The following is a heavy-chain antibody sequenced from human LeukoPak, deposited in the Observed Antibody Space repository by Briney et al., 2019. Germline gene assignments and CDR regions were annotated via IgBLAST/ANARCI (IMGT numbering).Heavy chain of an antibody. CDR3: ARHGHSSSLWFGYNWFDP. CDR1: GYSFTSYW. J-gene: IGHJ5*02. Sequence: GESLKTSCKGSGYSFTSYWIGWVRQMPGKGLEWMGIIYPGDSDTRYSPSFQGQVTISADKSISTAYLQWSSLKASDTAMYYCARHGHSSSLWFGYNWFDPWGQGTLVTVSS. V-gene: IGHV5-51*01. CDR2: IYPGDSDT. D-gene: IGHD6-13*01.